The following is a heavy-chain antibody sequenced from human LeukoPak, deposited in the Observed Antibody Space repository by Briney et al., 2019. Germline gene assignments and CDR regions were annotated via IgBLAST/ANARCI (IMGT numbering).Heavy chain of an antibody. CDR3: ARAGSRYGDYDDFDY. CDR1: GFTFSSYS. J-gene: IGHJ4*02. Sequence: GGSLRLSCAASGFTFSSYSMNWVRQAPGKGLEGVSAISGSVSKTYYAHSVKGRFTISRDNAKNSLYLQMNSLSAEDTAVYYFARAGSRYGDYDDFDYWGEGTLVTVSS. D-gene: IGHD4-17*01. V-gene: IGHV3-21*01. CDR2: ISGSVSKT.